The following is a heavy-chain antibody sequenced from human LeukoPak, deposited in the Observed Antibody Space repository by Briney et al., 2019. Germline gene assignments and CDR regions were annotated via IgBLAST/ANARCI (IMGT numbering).Heavy chain of an antibody. CDR3: ARHTRYYDFWSGYSSYMDV. CDR1: GGSISSYY. D-gene: IGHD3-3*01. J-gene: IGHJ6*03. V-gene: IGHV4-4*09. Sequence: SETLSLTCTVSGGSISSYYWSWIRQPPGKGLEGIGYIYTSGSTNYNPSLKNRVTISVDTSKNQFSLKLSSVAAADTAVYYCARHTRYYDFWSGYSSYMDVWGKGTTVTVSS. CDR2: IYTSGST.